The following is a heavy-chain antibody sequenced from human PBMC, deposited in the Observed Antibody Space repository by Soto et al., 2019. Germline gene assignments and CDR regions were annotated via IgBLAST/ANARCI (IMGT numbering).Heavy chain of an antibody. V-gene: IGHV4-4*07. CDR2: FSLSGTT. Sequence: QVQLQESGPGLMKPSETLSLTCTVSGASITSSSYWSWIRQPAGKGLEWIGRFSLSGTTHYNPSLRSRVTMSADVSKNQFSLRLTSVTAADTALYYCARGMTPPGAPAWYYFDSWGQGTLVTVSS. CDR1: GASITSSSY. CDR3: ARGMTPPGAPAWYYFDS. J-gene: IGHJ4*02. D-gene: IGHD2-8*02.